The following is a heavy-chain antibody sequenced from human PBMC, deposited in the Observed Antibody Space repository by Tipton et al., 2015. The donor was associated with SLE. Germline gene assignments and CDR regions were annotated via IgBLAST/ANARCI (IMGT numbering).Heavy chain of an antibody. D-gene: IGHD2-8*02. CDR2: IYYSGRT. V-gene: IGHV4-39*07. J-gene: IGHJ6*03. CDR1: GGSISNTKYY. CDR3: ARSAYWTGYYYCINV. Sequence: TLSLTCPVSGGSISNTKYYWGWIRQPPGKGLEWIGSIYYSGRTYYNPPLKSRVTISVDPKKNQFSLKLTSVTAADTAVYYCARSAYWTGYYYCINVWGKGTTITVSS.